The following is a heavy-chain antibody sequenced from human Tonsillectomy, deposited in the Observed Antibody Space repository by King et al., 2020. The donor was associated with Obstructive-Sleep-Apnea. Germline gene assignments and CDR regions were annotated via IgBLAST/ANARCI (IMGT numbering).Heavy chain of an antibody. D-gene: IGHD6-19*01. Sequence: QLQESGPGLVKPSETLSLTCTVSGGSISSYYWSWIRQPPGKGLEWIGYIYYSGSTNYNPSLKSRVTISVDTSKNQFSLKLSSVTAADTAVYYCAREVEGQWLVFDYWGQGTLVTVSS. CDR3: AREVEGQWLVFDY. CDR2: IYYSGST. V-gene: IGHV4-59*12. J-gene: IGHJ4*02. CDR1: GGSISSYY.